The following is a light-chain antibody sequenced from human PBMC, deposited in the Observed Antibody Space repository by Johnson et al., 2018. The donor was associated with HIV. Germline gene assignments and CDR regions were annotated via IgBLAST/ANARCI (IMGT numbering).Light chain of an antibody. V-gene: IGLV1-51*02. CDR3: GTWDSSLSAGPYV. CDR2: ENN. Sequence: QSVLTQPPSVSAAPGQKVTISCSGSTSNIGNNYVSWYQQFPKTAPKLLIYENNQRPSGIPDRFSGSKSGTSATLGITGLQPGDEADYYCGTWDSSLSAGPYVFGTGTKVTGL. J-gene: IGLJ1*01. CDR1: TSNIGNNY.